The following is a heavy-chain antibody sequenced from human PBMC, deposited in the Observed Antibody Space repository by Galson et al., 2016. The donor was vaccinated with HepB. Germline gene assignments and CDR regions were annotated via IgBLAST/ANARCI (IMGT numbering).Heavy chain of an antibody. V-gene: IGHV3-33*01. D-gene: IGHD7-27*01. Sequence: SLRLSCAASGFTFSGFGMHWVRQAPGKGLEWVAHIWYDGSDKYYVDSVKGRFTVSRDNSKNTLYLEMNSLRAEDTAVYYCARDRAGDRSSSSGLDVWGQGTTVTLSS. CDR1: GFTFSGFG. J-gene: IGHJ6*02. CDR3: ARDRAGDRSSSSGLDV. CDR2: IWYDGSDK.